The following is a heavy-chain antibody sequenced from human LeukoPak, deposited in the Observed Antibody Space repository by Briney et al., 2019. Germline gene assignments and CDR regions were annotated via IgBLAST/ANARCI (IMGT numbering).Heavy chain of an antibody. Sequence: GGSLRLSCAASGFTFSSYWMPWVRQAPGKGLVWVSRINSDRSSTSYADSVKGRFTISRDNAKNTLYLQMNSLRAEDTAVYYYARCPYDAFDIWGQGTMVTVSS. J-gene: IGHJ3*02. V-gene: IGHV3-74*01. CDR2: INSDRSST. CDR1: GFTFSSYW. CDR3: ARCPYDAFDI.